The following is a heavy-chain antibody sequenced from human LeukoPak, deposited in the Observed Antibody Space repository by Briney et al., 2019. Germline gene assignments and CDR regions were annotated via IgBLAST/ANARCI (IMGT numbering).Heavy chain of an antibody. V-gene: IGHV3-21*01. Sequence: GGSLRLSCAASGFTFSTSSMNWVRQAPGKGLEWVSSIGGSSTSIYYAGSVKGRFTISRDNAKNSLYLQMNSLRAEDTAVYYCAREEGKQQMEAFDYWGQGTLVTVSP. CDR1: GFTFSTSS. CDR2: IGGSSTSI. D-gene: IGHD6-13*01. J-gene: IGHJ4*02. CDR3: AREEGKQQMEAFDY.